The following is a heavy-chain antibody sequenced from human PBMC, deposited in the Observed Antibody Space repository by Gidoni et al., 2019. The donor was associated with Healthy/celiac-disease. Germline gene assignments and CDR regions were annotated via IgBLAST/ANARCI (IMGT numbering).Heavy chain of an antibody. J-gene: IGHJ3*02. CDR1: GGSISSYY. CDR3: ERDFGIAATAFDI. V-gene: IGHV4-59*01. CDR2: IYYSGST. D-gene: IGHD6-13*01. Sequence: QVQLQESGPGLVKPSETLSLTCTVSGGSISSYYWSWIRQPPGKGLEWIGYIYYSGSTNYNPSLKSRVTISVDTSKNQFSLKLSSVTAADTAVYYCERDFGIAATAFDIWGQGTMVTVSS.